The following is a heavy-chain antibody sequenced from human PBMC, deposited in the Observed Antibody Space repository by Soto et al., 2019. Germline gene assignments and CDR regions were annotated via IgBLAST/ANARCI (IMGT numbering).Heavy chain of an antibody. Sequence: QLELVQSGAEVVEPGSSVKLSCKASGGSLRDNGINWVRQAPGQGLEWVGGIIPIIGTPNYAQRLQTRVTITADESTNTAFMELGSLRFDDTATYYCARDLRTYSLQHYYYYAMDVWGQGTTVTVSS. D-gene: IGHD2-21*01. V-gene: IGHV1-69*01. J-gene: IGHJ6*02. CDR3: ARDLRTYSLQHYYYYAMDV. CDR1: GGSLRDNG. CDR2: IIPIIGTP.